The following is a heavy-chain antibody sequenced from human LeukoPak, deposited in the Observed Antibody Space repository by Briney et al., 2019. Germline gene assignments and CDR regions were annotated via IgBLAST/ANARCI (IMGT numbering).Heavy chain of an antibody. CDR3: AADASIYDSRGYYYLW. CDR2: IIPMFGRA. J-gene: IGHJ4*02. CDR1: GGTFSRYT. D-gene: IGHD3-22*01. V-gene: IGHV1-69*01. Sequence: SVKVSCKASGGTFSRYTISWVRQAPGQGLEWMGGIIPMFGRANYAQKFQGRLTITADESSTTAYMELSGLRSEDTAVYYCAADASIYDSRGYYYLWWGQGTLVTVSS.